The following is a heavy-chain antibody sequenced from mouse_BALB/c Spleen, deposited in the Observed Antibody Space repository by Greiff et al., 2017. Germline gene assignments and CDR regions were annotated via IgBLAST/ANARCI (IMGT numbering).Heavy chain of an antibody. Sequence: QVQLQQPGAELVRPGASVKLSCKASGYTFTSYWINWVKQRPGQGLEWIGNIYPSDSYTNYNQKFKDKATLTVDKSSSTAYMELRSLTSEDSAVYYCTRRWLRYAMDYWGQGTSVTVSS. V-gene: IGHV1-69*02. CDR3: TRRWLRYAMDY. J-gene: IGHJ4*01. CDR2: IYPSDSYT. D-gene: IGHD2-2*01. CDR1: GYTFTSYW.